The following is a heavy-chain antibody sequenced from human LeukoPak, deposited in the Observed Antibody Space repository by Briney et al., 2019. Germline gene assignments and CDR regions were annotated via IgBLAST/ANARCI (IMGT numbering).Heavy chain of an antibody. Sequence: PGDPLSLSCAASGFTFSSNGMHWVRKAPGKGLEWMAVITYDGGNKYHADSVKGRFTISRDNSKNTLYLQRNSLRAEETAVYYCAKDLGRRRTAYGMDVWGQGTTVTVSS. J-gene: IGHJ6*02. CDR1: GFTFSSNG. V-gene: IGHV3-30*18. CDR2: ITYDGGNK. D-gene: IGHD1-26*01. CDR3: AKDLGRRRTAYGMDV.